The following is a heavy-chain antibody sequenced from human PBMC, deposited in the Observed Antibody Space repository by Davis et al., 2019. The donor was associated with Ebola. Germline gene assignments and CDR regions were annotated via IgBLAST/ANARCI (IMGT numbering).Heavy chain of an antibody. V-gene: IGHV1-3*01. Sequence: AASVKVSCKASGYTFTSYGISWVRQAPGQRLEWMGWINAGNGNTKYSQKFQGRVTITRDTSASTAYMELSSLRSEDTAVYYCAREDVVPAVYYYYGMDVWGQGTTVTVSS. CDR1: GYTFTSYG. CDR3: AREDVVPAVYYYYGMDV. CDR2: INAGNGNT. J-gene: IGHJ6*02. D-gene: IGHD2-2*01.